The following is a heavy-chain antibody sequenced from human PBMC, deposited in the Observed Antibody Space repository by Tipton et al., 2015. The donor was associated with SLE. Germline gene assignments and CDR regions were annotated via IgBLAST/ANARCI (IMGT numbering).Heavy chain of an antibody. CDR1: GFTFSSYA. CDR3: AKDSERGMAV. J-gene: IGHJ6*02. Sequence: GSLRLSCAPSGFTFSSYAMSWVRQAPGKGLEWVSAISGSGGNTYYADSVKGRFTISRDNSKNTLYLQMNSLRVEDTAVYYCAKDSERGMAVWGQGTTVTVSS. CDR2: ISGSGGNT. V-gene: IGHV3-23*01.